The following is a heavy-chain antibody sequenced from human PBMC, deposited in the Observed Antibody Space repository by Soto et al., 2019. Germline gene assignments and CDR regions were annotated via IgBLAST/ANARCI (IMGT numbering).Heavy chain of an antibody. V-gene: IGHV3-33*01. Sequence: GGSLRLSCAASGFTFSSFGMHWVRQAPGKGPEWVAVIWNDGSNKYYADSVKGRSTISRDNSKNTLYLQMNSLRAEDTAVYYCAPGDCSGGSCYSSPFDYWGQGTLVTVSS. CDR2: IWNDGSNK. J-gene: IGHJ4*02. D-gene: IGHD2-15*01. CDR3: APGDCSGGSCYSSPFDY. CDR1: GFTFSSFG.